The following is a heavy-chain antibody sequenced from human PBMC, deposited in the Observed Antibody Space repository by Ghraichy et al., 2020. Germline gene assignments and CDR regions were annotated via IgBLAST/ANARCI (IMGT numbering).Heavy chain of an antibody. D-gene: IGHD3-10*01. V-gene: IGHV4-59*01. Sequence: GSLRLSCTVSGGSISSYYWSWIRQPPGKGLEWIGYIYYSGSTNYNPSLKSRVTISVDTSKNQFSLKLSSVTAADTAVYYCARSGYGSGSYFYYYYGMDVWGQGTTVTVSS. CDR1: GGSISSYY. J-gene: IGHJ6*02. CDR3: ARSGYGSGSYFYYYYGMDV. CDR2: IYYSGST.